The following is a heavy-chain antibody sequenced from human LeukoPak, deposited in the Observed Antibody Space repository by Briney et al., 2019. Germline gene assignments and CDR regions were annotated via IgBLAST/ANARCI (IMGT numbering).Heavy chain of an antibody. CDR2: INPSGGST. CDR1: GYTFTSYY. Sequence: ASVKASCKASGYTFTSYYMHWVRQAPGQGLEWMGIINPSGGSTSYAQKFQGRVTMTRDTSTSTVYMELSSLRSEDTAVYYCARDLSRGGSGSYGGVDYWGQGTLVTVSS. D-gene: IGHD3-10*01. CDR3: ARDLSRGGSGSYGGVDY. J-gene: IGHJ4*02. V-gene: IGHV1-46*01.